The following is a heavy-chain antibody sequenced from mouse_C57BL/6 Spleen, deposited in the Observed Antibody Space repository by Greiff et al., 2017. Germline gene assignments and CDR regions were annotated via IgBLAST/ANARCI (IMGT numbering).Heavy chain of an antibody. V-gene: IGHV5-4*01. CDR3: ARDLNYWYYFDY. CDR2: ISDGGSYT. J-gene: IGHJ2*01. CDR1: GFTFSTYA. Sequence: EVQLQESGGGLVKPGGSLKLSCAATGFTFSTYAMSWVRQTPEKRLELVATISDGGSYTYYPDTVKGRFTISRDNAKNNLYLQMSHLKSEDTAMYYCARDLNYWYYFDYWGQGTTLTVSS. D-gene: IGHD2-1*01.